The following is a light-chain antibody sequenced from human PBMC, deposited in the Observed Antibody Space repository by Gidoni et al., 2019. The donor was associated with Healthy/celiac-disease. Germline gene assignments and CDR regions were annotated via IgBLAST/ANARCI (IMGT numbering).Light chain of an antibody. CDR3: QQYGSSPPT. Sequence: IVLPPPPGTLSLSPGERATLSCRASQSVSSSYLAWYQQKPGQAPRLLIYGASSRATGIPDRFSGSGSGTDFTLTISRLEPEDFAVYYCQQYGSSPPTFXGXTKVEIK. CDR2: GAS. CDR1: QSVSSSY. V-gene: IGKV3-20*01. J-gene: IGKJ4*01.